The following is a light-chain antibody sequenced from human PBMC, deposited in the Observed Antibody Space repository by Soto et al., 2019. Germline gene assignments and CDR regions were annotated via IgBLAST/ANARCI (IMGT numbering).Light chain of an antibody. CDR3: QQYYITPLT. V-gene: IGKV4-1*01. J-gene: IGKJ4*01. CDR2: WAS. Sequence: DIVMTQSPDSLAVSLGERATVNCKSSQSVLHSSNNKNYLAWYQQRPGQPPKLLFYWASTRESGVPDRFSGSGSGTDFTLTISSLQAADVAVYYCQQYYITPLTFGGGTKVGIK. CDR1: QSVLHSSNNKNY.